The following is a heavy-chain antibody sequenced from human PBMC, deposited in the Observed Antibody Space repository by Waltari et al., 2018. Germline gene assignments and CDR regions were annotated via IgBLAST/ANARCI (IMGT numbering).Heavy chain of an antibody. V-gene: IGHV4-38-2*01. CDR1: GYSISRGYY. J-gene: IGHJ4*02. CDR2: IYHSGST. D-gene: IGHD6-13*01. Sequence: QVQLQESGPGLVKPSETLSLTCAVSGYSISRGYYWGWIRQPPGKGLEWIGSIYHSGSTYYNPSLKSRVTISVDTSKNQFSLKLSSVTAADTAVYYCARHGYSSSWYAVDYFDYWGQGTLVTVSS. CDR3: ARHGYSSSWYAVDYFDY.